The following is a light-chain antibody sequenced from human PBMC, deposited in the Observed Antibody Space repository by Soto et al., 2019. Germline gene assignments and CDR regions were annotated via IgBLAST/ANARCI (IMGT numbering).Light chain of an antibody. J-gene: IGKJ4*01. CDR1: QSVSSSY. CDR2: GAS. Sequence: EIVLTQSPGTLSLSPGERATLSCRASQSVSSSYLAWYQQKPGQAPRLLIYGASSRATGIPDRFSGSGSGTDFTLTISSLEPEDFAVYYCQQRSSWPLLTVGRGTKVDIK. CDR3: QQRSSWPLLT. V-gene: IGKV3D-20*02.